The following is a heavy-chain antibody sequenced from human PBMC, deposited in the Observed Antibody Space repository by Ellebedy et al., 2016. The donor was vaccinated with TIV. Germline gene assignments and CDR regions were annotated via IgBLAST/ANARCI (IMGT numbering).Heavy chain of an antibody. CDR1: GASISTYY. J-gene: IGHJ6*02. CDR2: INTSGST. CDR3: AVAGGTANYYYGLDV. Sequence: MPSETLSLTCTVPGASISTYYWSWIRQPAVKGLEWIGRINTSGSTVYSPSLKSRVTMSINTSKNQFSLKLNSVTAADTAVYYCAVAGGTANYYYGLDVWGQGTPVTVSS. V-gene: IGHV4-4*07. D-gene: IGHD1-1*01.